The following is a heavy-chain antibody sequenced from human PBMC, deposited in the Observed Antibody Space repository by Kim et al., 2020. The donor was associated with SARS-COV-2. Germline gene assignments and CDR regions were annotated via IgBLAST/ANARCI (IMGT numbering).Heavy chain of an antibody. CDR3: AKDISAVAGPYYFDY. J-gene: IGHJ4*02. V-gene: IGHV3-9*01. Sequence: GGSLRLSCAASGFTFDDYAMHWVRQAPGKGLEWVSGISWNSGSIGYADSVKGRFTISRDNAKNSLYLQMNSLRAEDTALYYCAKDISAVAGPYYFDYWGQGTLVTVSS. CDR1: GFTFDDYA. D-gene: IGHD6-19*01. CDR2: ISWNSGSI.